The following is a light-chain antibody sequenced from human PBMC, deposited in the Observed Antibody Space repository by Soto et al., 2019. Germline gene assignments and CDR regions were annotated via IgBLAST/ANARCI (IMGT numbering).Light chain of an antibody. Sequence: EIVLTQSPATLYLSPGERATLSCRASQSVSSYLAWYQQKPGQAPRLLIYDASNRATGIPARFSGSGSGTDFTLTISSLEPEDFAVYYCQQRSNWPLITFGQGTRLE. V-gene: IGKV3-11*01. CDR2: DAS. CDR3: QQRSNWPLIT. J-gene: IGKJ5*01. CDR1: QSVSSY.